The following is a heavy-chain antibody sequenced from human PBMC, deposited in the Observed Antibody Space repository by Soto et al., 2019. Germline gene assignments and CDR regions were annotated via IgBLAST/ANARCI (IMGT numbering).Heavy chain of an antibody. J-gene: IGHJ6*02. CDR2: IYYSGST. V-gene: IGHV4-39*01. Sequence: QLQLQESCPGLVKPSETLSLTCTVSGGSISSSSYYWGWIRQPPGKGLEWIGSIYYSGSTYYNPSLKSRVAISVDTSKNQFSLKLSSVTAADTAVYYCARLSYYYGMDVWGQGTTVTVSS. CDR3: ARLSYYYGMDV. CDR1: GGSISSSSYY.